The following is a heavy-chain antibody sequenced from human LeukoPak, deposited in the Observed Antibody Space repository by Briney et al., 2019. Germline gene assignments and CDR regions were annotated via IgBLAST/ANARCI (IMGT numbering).Heavy chain of an antibody. CDR2: ISSSSSTI. J-gene: IGHJ2*01. D-gene: IGHD6-19*01. V-gene: IGHV3-48*01. CDR3: GGGDSSGWYFDI. Sequence: GGSLRLSCAASGFAFSSYSMNWVRQAPGKGLEWVSYISSSSSTIYYADSVKGRFNISRDNAKNSLYLQLNSLRGEDTALYYGGGGDSSGWYFDIWGRGTLVTVSS. CDR1: GFAFSSYS.